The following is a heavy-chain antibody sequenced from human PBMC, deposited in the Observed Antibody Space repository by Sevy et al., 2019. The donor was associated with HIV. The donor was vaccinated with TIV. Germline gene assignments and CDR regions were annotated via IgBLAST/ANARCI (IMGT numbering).Heavy chain of an antibody. CDR1: GFTFSDYY. V-gene: IGHV3-11*06. Sequence: GGSLRLSCAASGFTFSDYYMSWIRQAPGKGLEWVSYMSSGTSYTNYADSVKGRFTMSRDNAKNSLYLQMNSLRAEDTAVYYCAGDRRNYGGQYFDYWGQGTLVTVSS. D-gene: IGHD1-7*01. CDR2: MSSGTSYT. CDR3: AGDRRNYGGQYFDY. J-gene: IGHJ4*02.